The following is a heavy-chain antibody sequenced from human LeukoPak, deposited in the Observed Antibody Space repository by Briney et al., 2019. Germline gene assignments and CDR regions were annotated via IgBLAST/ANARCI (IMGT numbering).Heavy chain of an antibody. J-gene: IGHJ4*02. CDR1: GGSISSYY. CDR2: INHSGST. V-gene: IGHV4-34*01. D-gene: IGHD6-13*01. Sequence: PSETLSLTCTVSGGSISSYYWSWIRQPPGKGLEWIGEINHSGSTNYNPSLKSRVTISIDTSKNQFSLKLSSVTAADTAMYYCAGQVAALDYWGQGTLVTVSS. CDR3: AGQVAALDY.